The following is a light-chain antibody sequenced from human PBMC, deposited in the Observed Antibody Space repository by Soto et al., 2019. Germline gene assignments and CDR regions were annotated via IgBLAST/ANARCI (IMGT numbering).Light chain of an antibody. CDR3: QQYNNWPDT. Sequence: EIGMTQSAATLSLSPGERATLSCRASQSVSSNLAWYQQKPGQAPRLLIYGASTRATGIPARFSGSGSGTEFTLTISSLQSEDFAVYYCQQYNNWPDTFGQGTKVDI. V-gene: IGKV3-15*01. J-gene: IGKJ1*01. CDR2: GAS. CDR1: QSVSSN.